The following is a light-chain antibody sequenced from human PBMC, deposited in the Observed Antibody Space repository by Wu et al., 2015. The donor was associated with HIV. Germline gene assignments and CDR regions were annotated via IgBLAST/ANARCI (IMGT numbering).Light chain of an antibody. J-gene: IGKJ1*01. CDR1: QSISSF. V-gene: IGKV1-5*03. CDR3: QQYNSYST. CDR2: KAS. Sequence: DIQMTQSPSSLSASVGDRVSITCRASQSISSFLNWYQHQPGKAPKLLIYKASSLESGVPSRFSGSGSGTEFTLTISSLQPDDFATYYCQQYNSYSTFGQGTKVEIK.